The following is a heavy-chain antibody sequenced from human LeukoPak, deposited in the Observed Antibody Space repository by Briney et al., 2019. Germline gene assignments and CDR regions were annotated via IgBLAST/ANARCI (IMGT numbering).Heavy chain of an antibody. CDR1: GFTFSTHW. Sequence: PGGSLRLSCAASGFTFSTHWMHWVRQAPGKGLVWVSHINVDGSGATYADSVKGRFTISRDNAKNTLYLHMNSLRAEDTAVYYCARATRIYSSGWYYSFDYWGQGTLVTVSS. V-gene: IGHV3-74*01. CDR3: ARATRIYSSGWYYSFDY. CDR2: INVDGSGA. D-gene: IGHD6-19*01. J-gene: IGHJ4*02.